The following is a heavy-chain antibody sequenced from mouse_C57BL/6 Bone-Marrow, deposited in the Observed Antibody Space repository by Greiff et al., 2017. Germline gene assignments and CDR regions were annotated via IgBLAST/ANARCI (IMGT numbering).Heavy chain of an antibody. J-gene: IGHJ1*03. CDR1: GFTFSSYT. CDR2: ISGGGGNT. Sequence: EVKLVESGGGLVKPGGSLKLSCAASGFTFSSYTMSWVRQTPEQRLQWVAAISGGGGNTYYPDSVKGRFTISRDNDKNILYLQMSILRTEDTAVYYCSRQVTTVLATKYFDVWGTGTTVTVSS. CDR3: SRQVTTVLATKYFDV. D-gene: IGHD1-1*01. V-gene: IGHV5-9*04.